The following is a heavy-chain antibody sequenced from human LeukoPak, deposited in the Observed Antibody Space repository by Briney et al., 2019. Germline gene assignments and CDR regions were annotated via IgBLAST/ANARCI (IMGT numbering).Heavy chain of an antibody. J-gene: IGHJ4*02. V-gene: IGHV1-46*01. CDR2: INPSGGST. CDR3: ARAIERGRRFDY. CDR1: GYTFTIYY. Sequence: ASVKVSCRTSGYTFTIYYVHWVRQAPGQGLEWMGVINPSGGSTNYAQKFQGRVAMTRDTSTSTVYMDLSSLISDDTAMYYCARAIERGRRFDYWGQGTLVTVSS. D-gene: IGHD5-24*01.